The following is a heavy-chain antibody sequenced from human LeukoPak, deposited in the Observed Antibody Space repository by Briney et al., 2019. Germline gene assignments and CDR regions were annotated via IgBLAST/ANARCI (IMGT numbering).Heavy chain of an antibody. V-gene: IGHV3-33*01. J-gene: IGHJ5*02. Sequence: GGSLRLSCAASGFTFSSYGMHWVRQAPGKGLEWVAVIWYDGSNKYYADSVKGRFTISRDNSKNTLYLQMNSLRDEDTAVYYCAGAVAGTSSWFDPWGQGTLVTVSS. D-gene: IGHD6-19*01. CDR2: IWYDGSNK. CDR3: AGAVAGTSSWFDP. CDR1: GFTFSSYG.